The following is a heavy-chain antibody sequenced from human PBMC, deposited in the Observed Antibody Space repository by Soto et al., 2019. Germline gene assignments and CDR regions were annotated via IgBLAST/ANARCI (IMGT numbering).Heavy chain of an antibody. J-gene: IGHJ6*02. CDR2: IYPGDSDT. Sequence: GESLKISCKGSGYSFTTYWIGWVRQMPGKGLEGMVIIYPGDSDTRYSPSFQGQVTISADKSINTTYLQWSSLKASDTAIYYCARQAAAGKYYYAMDVWGQGTKVTVS. CDR3: ARQAAAGKYYYAMDV. CDR1: GYSFTTYW. D-gene: IGHD6-13*01. V-gene: IGHV5-51*01.